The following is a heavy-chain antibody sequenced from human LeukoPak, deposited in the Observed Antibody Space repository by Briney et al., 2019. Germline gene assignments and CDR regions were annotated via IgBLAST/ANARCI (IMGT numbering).Heavy chain of an antibody. CDR3: TRSDGYGLVGI. V-gene: IGHV4-39*07. CDR1: GVSISSGSNY. J-gene: IGHJ3*01. D-gene: IGHD3-10*01. Sequence: PSETLSLTCSVSGVSISSGSNYWGWIRQPPGKTLEWIGSIYSSGSTYYNSSLKSRVIILIDTSKNHFSLTLSSVTAADTAVYYCTRSDGYGLVGIWGQGTMVTVSS. CDR2: IYSSGST.